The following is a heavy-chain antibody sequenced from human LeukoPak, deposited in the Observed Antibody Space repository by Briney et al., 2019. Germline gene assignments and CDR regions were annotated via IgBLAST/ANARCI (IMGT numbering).Heavy chain of an antibody. D-gene: IGHD3-3*01. CDR1: GFTFSDYY. Sequence: GGSLRLSCAASGFTFSDYYMSWIRQAPGKGLEWVSAISGSGGSTYYADSVKGRFTISRDNSKNTLYLQMNSLRAEDTAVYYCAKSAGITIFGVVWYWGQGTLVTVSS. CDR3: AKSAGITIFGVVWY. CDR2: ISGSGGST. V-gene: IGHV3-23*01. J-gene: IGHJ4*02.